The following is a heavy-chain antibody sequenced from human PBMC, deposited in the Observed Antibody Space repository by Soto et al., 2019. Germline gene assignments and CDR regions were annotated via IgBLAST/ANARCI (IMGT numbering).Heavy chain of an antibody. CDR1: GGSISSSSYY. CDR2: IYYTGST. J-gene: IGHJ4*02. Sequence: PSETLSLTCTVSGGSISSSSYYWGWIRQPPGKGLEWIGCIYYTGSTNYNPSLESRVTMSEDTSKNRVSLNLTSLTAADTAIYYCARANWYSEYWGQGTLVTVSS. V-gene: IGHV4-39*07. CDR3: ARANWYSEY. D-gene: IGHD7-27*01.